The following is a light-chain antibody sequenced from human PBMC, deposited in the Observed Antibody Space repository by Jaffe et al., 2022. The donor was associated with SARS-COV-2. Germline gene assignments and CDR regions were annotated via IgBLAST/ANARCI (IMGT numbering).Light chain of an antibody. J-gene: IGKJ3*01. V-gene: IGKV1-12*01. Sequence: DIQMTQSPSSVSASVGDRVTITCRASQGISNQLAWYQQKPGKAPKLLIYSASTLRSGVPSRFSGSGSGTDFTLTISSLQPEDFATYYCQQANSFPLFTFGPGTKLDVK. CDR1: QGISNQ. CDR2: SAS. CDR3: QQANSFPLFT.